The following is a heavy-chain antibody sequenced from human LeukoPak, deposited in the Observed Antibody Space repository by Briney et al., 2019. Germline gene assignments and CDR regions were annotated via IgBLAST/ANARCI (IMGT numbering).Heavy chain of an antibody. CDR1: GYTFTGYY. V-gene: IGHV1-18*04. D-gene: IGHD5-18*01. J-gene: IGHJ4*02. Sequence: GASVKVSCKASGYTFTGYYMHWVRQAPGQGLEWMGWISAYNGNTNYAQKLQGRVTMTTDTSTSTAYMELRSLRSDDTAVYYCARAAAYSYEFDYWGQGTLVTVSS. CDR3: ARAAAYSYEFDY. CDR2: ISAYNGNT.